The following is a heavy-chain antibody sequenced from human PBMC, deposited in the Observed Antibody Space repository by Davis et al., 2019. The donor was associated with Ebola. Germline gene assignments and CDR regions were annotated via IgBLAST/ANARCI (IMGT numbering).Heavy chain of an antibody. CDR1: GFIVSDKY. D-gene: IGHD6-19*01. Sequence: GGSLRLSCAASGFIVSDKYMSWVRQAPGKGLEWVSYISSTGNYIFYADSVRGRFTISRDNAKNSLYLQMNSLRAEDSAMYYCAREERGYSSGRFENWFDPWGQGTLVTVSS. CDR3: AREERGYSSGRFENWFDP. J-gene: IGHJ5*02. V-gene: IGHV3-11*04. CDR2: ISSTGNYI.